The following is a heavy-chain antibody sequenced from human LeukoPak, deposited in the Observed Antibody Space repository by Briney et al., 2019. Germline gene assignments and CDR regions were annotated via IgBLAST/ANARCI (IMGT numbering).Heavy chain of an antibody. CDR3: AGYGGNKGIDP. J-gene: IGHJ5*02. V-gene: IGHV1-46*01. CDR2: INPSGGST. Sequence: ASVKVSCKASGYTFTSYYMHWVRQAPGQGLEWMGIINPSGGSTSYAQKFQGRVTMTRDTSTSTVYMELSSLRSEDTAVSYCAGYGGNKGIDPWGQGTLVTVSS. CDR1: GYTFTSYY. D-gene: IGHD4-23*01.